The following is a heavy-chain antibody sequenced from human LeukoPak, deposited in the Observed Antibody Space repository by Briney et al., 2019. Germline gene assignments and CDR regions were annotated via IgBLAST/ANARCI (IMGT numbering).Heavy chain of an antibody. D-gene: IGHD3-10*01. CDR1: GFTFDDYG. CDR2: INWNGGST. Sequence: GGSLRLSCAASGFTFDDYGMSWVRQAPGKGLGWVSGINWNGGSTGYADSVKGRFTISRDNAKNSLYLQMNSLRAEDTALYYCARAPTTYYYGSGSYSLFDYWGQGTLVTVSS. CDR3: ARAPTTYYYGSGSYSLFDY. J-gene: IGHJ4*02. V-gene: IGHV3-20*04.